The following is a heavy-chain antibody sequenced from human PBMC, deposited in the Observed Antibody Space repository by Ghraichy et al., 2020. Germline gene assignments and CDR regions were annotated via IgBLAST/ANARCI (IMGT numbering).Heavy chain of an antibody. J-gene: IGHJ4*02. CDR3: AREWIQLWPGYFDY. Sequence: SETLSLTCTVSGGSISSGGYYWSWIRQHPGKGLEWIGYIYYSGSTYYNPSLKSRVTISVDTSKNQFSLKLSSVTAADTAVYYCAREWIQLWPGYFDYWGQGTLVNVSS. CDR1: GGSISSGGYY. V-gene: IGHV4-31*03. CDR2: IYYSGST. D-gene: IGHD5-18*01.